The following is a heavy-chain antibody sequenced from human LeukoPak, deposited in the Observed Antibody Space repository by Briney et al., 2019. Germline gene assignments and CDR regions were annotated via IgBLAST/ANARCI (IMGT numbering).Heavy chain of an antibody. CDR3: ASAPRIAATDYFDY. CDR1: GGTFSSYA. J-gene: IGHJ4*02. V-gene: IGHV1-69*13. CDR2: IIPIFGTA. Sequence: SVKVSCKASGGTFSSYAISWVRQAPGQGLEWMGGIIPIFGTANYAQKFQGGVTITADESTSTAYMELSSLRSEDTAVYYCASAPRIAATDYFDYWGQGTLATVSS. D-gene: IGHD6-13*01.